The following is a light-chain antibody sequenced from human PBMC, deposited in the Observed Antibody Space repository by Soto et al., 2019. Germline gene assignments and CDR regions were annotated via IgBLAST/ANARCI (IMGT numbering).Light chain of an antibody. J-gene: IGLJ2*01. CDR2: EVS. CDR3: SSYTSSSTLV. CDR1: NSDVGGYNS. V-gene: IGLV2-14*01. Sequence: QSALTQPRSVSGSPGQSVTISCTGTNSDVGGYNSVSWYQQHPGKAPKLMIYEVSNRPSGISNRFSGSKSGNTASLTLSGLQAEDEADYYCSSYTSSSTLVFGGGTKLTVL.